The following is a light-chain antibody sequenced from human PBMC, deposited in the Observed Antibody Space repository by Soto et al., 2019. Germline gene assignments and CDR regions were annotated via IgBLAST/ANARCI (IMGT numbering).Light chain of an antibody. CDR1: SSDVGGYNY. J-gene: IGLJ3*02. Sequence: QSALTQPASVSGSPGQSITISCTGTSSDVGGYNYVSWFQQHPGEVPKLMIYEVSHRPSGVSDRFSGSKSGSTASLTISGLQAEDEADYYCTSFTNSYTWVFGGGTKVTVL. CDR2: EVS. V-gene: IGLV2-14*01. CDR3: TSFTNSYTWV.